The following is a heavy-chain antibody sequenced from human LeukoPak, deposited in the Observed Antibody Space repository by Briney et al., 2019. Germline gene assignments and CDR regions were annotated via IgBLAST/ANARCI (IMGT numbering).Heavy chain of an antibody. CDR3: ARDRHIAAAVYYYYMDV. CDR1: GYTFTSYG. D-gene: IGHD6-13*01. V-gene: IGHV1-18*01. J-gene: IGHJ6*03. CDR2: INAYNGNT. Sequence: ASVRVSCKASGYTFTSYGISWVRQAPGQGLEWMGWINAYNGNTDYAQRVQGRVTMTTDTSTSTAYMEVRSLRSDDTAVYYCARDRHIAAAVYYYYMDVWGKGTPVTVSS.